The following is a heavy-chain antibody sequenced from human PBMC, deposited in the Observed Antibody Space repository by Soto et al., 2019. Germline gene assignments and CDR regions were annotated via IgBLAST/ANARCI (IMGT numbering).Heavy chain of an antibody. D-gene: IGHD5-18*01. CDR1: GFTVSSNY. CDR2: IYSGGSA. V-gene: IGHV3-66*04. CDR3: ARHGYSYGGGYFDY. Sequence: EVQLVESGGGLVQPGGSLRLSCAASGFTVSSNYMSWVRQAPGKGLEWVSVIYSGGSAYYADSVKGRFTISRDNSKTTLYLQMNSLRAEDTAVYYCARHGYSYGGGYFDYWGPGTLVTVSS. J-gene: IGHJ4*02.